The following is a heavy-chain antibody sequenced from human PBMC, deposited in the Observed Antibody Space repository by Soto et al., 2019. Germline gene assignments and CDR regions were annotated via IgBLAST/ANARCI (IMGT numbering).Heavy chain of an antibody. V-gene: IGHV1-58*01. CDR1: GFTFTTSA. D-gene: IGHD6-19*01. J-gene: IGHJ6*02. CDR2: IVVGSGNT. Sequence: ASVKVSCKASGFTFTTSAVQWVRQARGQRLEWIGWIVVGSGNTNYAQKFQERVTITRDMSRSTAYMELSSLRSEDTAVYYCAAVIAVAGSQGHYGMDVWGQGTTVTVSS. CDR3: AAVIAVAGSQGHYGMDV.